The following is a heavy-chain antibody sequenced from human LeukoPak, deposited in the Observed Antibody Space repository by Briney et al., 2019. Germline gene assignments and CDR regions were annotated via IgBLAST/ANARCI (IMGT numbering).Heavy chain of an antibody. V-gene: IGHV1-2*02. CDR3: ARGLRQDLINWFDP. Sequence: ASVKVSCKSSGYSFTVHHVHWVRPAPGQGLEWLGWINPNSGGTNYAQTFQGRVAMTSDTSVSTAYMEVSRLTSDDTAIYYCARGLRQDLINWFDPWGQGTLVTVSS. CDR1: GYSFTVHH. CDR2: INPNSGGT. J-gene: IGHJ5*02. D-gene: IGHD2-21*01.